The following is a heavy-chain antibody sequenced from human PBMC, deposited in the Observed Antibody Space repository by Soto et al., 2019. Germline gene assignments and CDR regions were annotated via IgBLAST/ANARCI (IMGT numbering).Heavy chain of an antibody. CDR2: ISAYNGNT. V-gene: IGHV1-18*01. D-gene: IGHD6-19*01. CDR3: AGGYSSGWYSEDAFDI. J-gene: IGHJ3*02. Sequence: ASVKVSCKASGYTCTIYGISGVVRSPLQGLEWMGWISAYNGNTNYAQKLQGRVTMTTDTSTSTAYMELRSLRSDDTAVYYCAGGYSSGWYSEDAFDIWGQGTMVTVSS. CDR1: GYTCTIYG.